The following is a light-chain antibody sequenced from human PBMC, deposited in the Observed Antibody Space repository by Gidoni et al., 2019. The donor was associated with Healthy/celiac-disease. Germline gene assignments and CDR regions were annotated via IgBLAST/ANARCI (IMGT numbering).Light chain of an antibody. Sequence: SSVLTQPPPVSVAPGPTARITCGGTNSGSKSVHWYQQKPGQAPVLVVDDDSDRPSWIPERFSGSNSGNTATLTISRVEAGDEADYSCQVWDSSSDRVVFGGGTKLTVL. V-gene: IGLV3-21*02. CDR1: NSGSKS. CDR3: QVWDSSSDRVV. CDR2: DDS. J-gene: IGLJ2*01.